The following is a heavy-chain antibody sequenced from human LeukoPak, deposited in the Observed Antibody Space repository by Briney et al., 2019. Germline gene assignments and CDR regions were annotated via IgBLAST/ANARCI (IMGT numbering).Heavy chain of an antibody. CDR3: ARAREYYDFWSGYYDDAFDI. Sequence: GASVKVSCKTSGYTFTNYDINWVRQATGQGLEWMGWMNPNSGNTGYAQKFQGRVTITRDTSISTAYMELSSLRSEDTAVYYCARAREYYDFWSGYYDDAFDIWGQGTMVTVSS. J-gene: IGHJ3*02. V-gene: IGHV1-8*03. CDR2: MNPNSGNT. D-gene: IGHD3-3*01. CDR1: GYTFTNYD.